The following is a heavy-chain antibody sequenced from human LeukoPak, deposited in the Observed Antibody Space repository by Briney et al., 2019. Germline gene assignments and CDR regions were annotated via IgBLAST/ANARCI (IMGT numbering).Heavy chain of an antibody. V-gene: IGHV4-59*01. CDR3: ARVDSQQLLDY. J-gene: IGHJ4*02. Sequence: SETLSLTCTVSGGSISSYYWSWIRQPPGKGLEWIGYIYYSESTNYNPSLKSRVTISVDTSKNQFSLKLSSVTAADTAVYYCARVDSQQLLDYWGQGTLVTVSS. CDR2: IYYSEST. CDR1: GGSISSYY. D-gene: IGHD6-13*01.